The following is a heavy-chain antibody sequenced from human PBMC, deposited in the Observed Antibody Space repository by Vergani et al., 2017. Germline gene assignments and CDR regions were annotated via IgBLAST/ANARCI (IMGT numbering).Heavy chain of an antibody. J-gene: IGHJ5*02. CDR3: ARHPYTPLFTAIDCPRWFDP. CDR2: INPIDSKI. V-gene: IGHV5-51*01. CDR1: ESSFISNE. Sequence: EVMLVQSGAEVKKPGESLKISCKYSESSFISNEIAWVRQISGKGLQWMGNINPIDSKIAYSPSFQSQAIMSLDKSITTAYLQWRSLKASDTAIYYCARHPYTPLFTAIDCPRWFDPWGQGTLVTVSS. D-gene: IGHD2-21*02.